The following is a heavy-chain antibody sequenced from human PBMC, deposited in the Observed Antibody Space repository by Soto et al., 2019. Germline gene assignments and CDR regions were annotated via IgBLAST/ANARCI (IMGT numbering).Heavy chain of an antibody. Sequence: GGSLRLSCAASGFTFSSYWMHWVRQAPGKGLVWVSRIRSDGSNAEYADSVKGRFTISRDNAENTLYLQMNSLRVEDTAVYYCARDFDELPYSSSRPNPPHVGSYYYYGMDVWGQGTTVTVSS. D-gene: IGHD6-6*01. CDR3: ARDFDELPYSSSRPNPPHVGSYYYYGMDV. V-gene: IGHV3-74*03. J-gene: IGHJ6*02. CDR1: GFTFSSYW. CDR2: IRSDGSNA.